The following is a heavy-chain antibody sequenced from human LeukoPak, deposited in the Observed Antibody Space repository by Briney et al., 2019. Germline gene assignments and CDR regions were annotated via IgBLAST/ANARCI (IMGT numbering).Heavy chain of an antibody. Sequence: SETLSLTCTVSGGSISSSSYYWGWIRQPPGKGLEWIGSIYYSGSTYYNPSLKSRVTISVDTSKNQFSLKLSSVTAADTAVYYCARQYSSGWYKPPTTPDYWGQGTLVTVSS. CDR1: GGSISSSSYY. J-gene: IGHJ4*02. CDR2: IYYSGST. CDR3: ARQYSSGWYKPPTTPDY. V-gene: IGHV4-39*01. D-gene: IGHD6-19*01.